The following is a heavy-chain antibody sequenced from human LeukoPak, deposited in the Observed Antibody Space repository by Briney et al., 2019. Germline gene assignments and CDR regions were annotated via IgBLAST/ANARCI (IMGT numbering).Heavy chain of an antibody. CDR1: GLSFSNYW. CDR3: AKHQRWELVQYVDW. D-gene: IGHD1-26*01. V-gene: IGHV3-23*01. CDR2: ISGGGGST. Sequence: GGSLRLSCAASGLSFSNYWMHWVRHAPGKGLVWVSRISGGGGSTYYADSVKGRFTISRDNSKNTLYLQMNSLRAEDTAIYYCAKHQRWELVQYVDWWGQGTLVTVSS. J-gene: IGHJ4*02.